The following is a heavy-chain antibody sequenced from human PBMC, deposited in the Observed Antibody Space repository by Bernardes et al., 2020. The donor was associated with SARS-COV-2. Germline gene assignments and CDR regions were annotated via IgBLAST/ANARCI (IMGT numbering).Heavy chain of an antibody. CDR1: GFSLSNARMG. V-gene: IGHV2-26*01. J-gene: IGHJ6*02. CDR3: ARVSGNFFGSGYYLTAHLSVKYYGMDV. D-gene: IGHD3-10*01. Sequence: SGPTLVKPTETLTLTCTVSGFSLSNARMGVSWIRQPPGKALEWLAHIFSIDEKSYSTSLKSRLTISKDSSKSQVVLTMTNMDPVDTATYYCARVSGNFFGSGYYLTAHLSVKYYGMDVWGQGTTVTVSS. CDR2: IFSIDEK.